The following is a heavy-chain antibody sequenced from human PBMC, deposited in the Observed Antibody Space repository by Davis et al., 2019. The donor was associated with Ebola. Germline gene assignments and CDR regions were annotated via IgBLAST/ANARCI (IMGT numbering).Heavy chain of an antibody. CDR1: GFTFSSYA. Sequence: PGGSLRLSCAASGFTFSSYAMHWVRQAPGKGLEWVAVISYDGSNKYYADSVKGRFTISRDNSKNTLYLQMNSLRAEDTAVYYCASGTGEFDYWGQGTLVTVSS. V-gene: IGHV3-30-3*01. J-gene: IGHJ4*02. CDR2: ISYDGSNK. D-gene: IGHD7-27*01. CDR3: ASGTGEFDY.